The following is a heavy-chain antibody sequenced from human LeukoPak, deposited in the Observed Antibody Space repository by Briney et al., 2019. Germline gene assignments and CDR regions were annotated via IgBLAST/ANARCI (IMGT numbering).Heavy chain of an antibody. V-gene: IGHV3-23*01. CDR2: ISDGGGRT. J-gene: IGHJ4*02. CDR1: GFTFRTYA. CDR3: TKNQILDDTGSWYTY. Sequence: GGSLRLSCGASGFTFRTYAMSWVRQAPGKGLEWVSGISDGGGRTFYAESVKSRFTVSRDNSRNKLYLRMNSLRAEDTAIYYCTKNQILDDTGSWYTYWGQGTLVTVSS. D-gene: IGHD6-13*01.